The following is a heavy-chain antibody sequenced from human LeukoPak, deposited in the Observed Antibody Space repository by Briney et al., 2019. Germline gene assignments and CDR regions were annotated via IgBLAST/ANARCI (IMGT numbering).Heavy chain of an antibody. CDR1: GFTFSSYA. D-gene: IGHD4-17*01. V-gene: IGHV3-64*01. CDR3: ARESEYATATVDY. Sequence: PGGSLRLSCAASGFTFSSYAMHWVRQAPGKGLEYVSAIGSNGGSTYYANSVKGRFTISRDNSKNTLYLQMGSLRAEDMAVYYCARESEYATATVDYWGQGTLVTVSS. CDR2: IGSNGGST. J-gene: IGHJ4*02.